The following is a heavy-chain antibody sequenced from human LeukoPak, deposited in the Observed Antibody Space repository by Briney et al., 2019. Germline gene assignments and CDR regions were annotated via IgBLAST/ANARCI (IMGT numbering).Heavy chain of an antibody. D-gene: IGHD3-10*01. CDR2: IYTSGST. V-gene: IGHV4-4*07. Sequence: KPSETLSLTCTVSGGSISSYYWSWIRQPAGKGLEWIGRIYTSGSTNYNPSLKSRVTMSVDTPKNQFSLKLSSVTAADTAVYYCAKEADYYGSGSYYYFDYWGQGTLVTVSS. CDR1: GGSISSYY. CDR3: AKEADYYGSGSYYYFDY. J-gene: IGHJ4*02.